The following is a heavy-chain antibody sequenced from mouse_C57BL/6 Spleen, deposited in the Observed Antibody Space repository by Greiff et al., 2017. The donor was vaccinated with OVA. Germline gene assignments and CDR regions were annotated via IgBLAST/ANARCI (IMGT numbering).Heavy chain of an antibody. CDR2: ISSGSSTI. V-gene: IGHV5-17*01. Sequence: EVKLMESGGGLVKPGGSLKLSCAASGFTFSDYGMHWVRQAPEKGLEWVAYISSGSSTIYYADTVKGRFTISRDNAKNTLFLQMTSLRSEDTAMYYCARGPGTHYFDYWGQGTTLTVSS. J-gene: IGHJ2*01. CDR3: ARGPGTHYFDY. CDR1: GFTFSDYG. D-gene: IGHD4-1*01.